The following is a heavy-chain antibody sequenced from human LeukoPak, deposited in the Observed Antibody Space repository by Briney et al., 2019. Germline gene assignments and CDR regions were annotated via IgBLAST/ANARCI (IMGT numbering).Heavy chain of an antibody. CDR1: GGSFSGYY. D-gene: IGHD3-10*01. CDR3: ARLAYYGSGSYYVRRIDY. J-gene: IGHJ4*02. Sequence: SETLSLTCAVYGGSFSGYYWSWIRQPPGEGLEWIGEINHSGSTNYNPSLKSRVTISVDTSKNQFSLKLSSVTAADTAVYYCARLAYYGSGSYYVRRIDYWGQGTLVTVSS. CDR2: INHSGST. V-gene: IGHV4-34*01.